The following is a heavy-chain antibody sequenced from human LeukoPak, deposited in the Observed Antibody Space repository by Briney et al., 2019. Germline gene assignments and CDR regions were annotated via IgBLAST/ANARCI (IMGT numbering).Heavy chain of an antibody. CDR2: IYTSGST. CDR3: AISFWSSAFDY. J-gene: IGHJ4*02. Sequence: SETLSLTCTVSGGSISSGSYYWSWIRQPAGKGLEWIGRIYTSGSTNYNPSLKSRVTISVDTSKNQFSLKLSSVTAADTAVYYCAISFWSSAFDYWGQGTLDTVSS. CDR1: GGSISSGSYY. D-gene: IGHD3-3*01. V-gene: IGHV4-61*02.